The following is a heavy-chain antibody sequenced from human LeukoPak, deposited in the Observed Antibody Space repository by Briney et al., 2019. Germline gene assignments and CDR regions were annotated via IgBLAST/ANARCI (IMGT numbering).Heavy chain of an antibody. D-gene: IGHD1-26*01. CDR1: GFTFSSYS. CDR3: ARDPSGTYSYHTFSF. CDR2: ISSSSSYI. Sequence: GGSLRLSCAASGFTFSSYSMNWVRQAPGKGLEWVSSISSSSSYIYYADSVKGRFTISRDNAKNSLYLQMNNLRAEDTAVYYCARDPSGTYSYHTFSFWGQGTMVTVSS. V-gene: IGHV3-21*01. J-gene: IGHJ3*01.